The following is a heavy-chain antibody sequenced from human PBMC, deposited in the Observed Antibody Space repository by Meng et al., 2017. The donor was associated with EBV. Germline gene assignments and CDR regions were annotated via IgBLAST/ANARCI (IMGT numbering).Heavy chain of an antibody. V-gene: IGHV3-73*01. CDR1: GFIFRDSA. Sequence: EVRLVEAGGGVVQPGGSLKLSCGASGFIFRDSAIHWVRQASGKGLEWVGRVETKASKYATAYAASVKGRFSVSRDDSKNMVFLEMNSLKTEDTARYYCWGDLNYGSYWGQGTLVTVSS. CDR3: WGDLNYGSY. J-gene: IGHJ4*02. D-gene: IGHD3-16*01. CDR2: VETKASKYAT.